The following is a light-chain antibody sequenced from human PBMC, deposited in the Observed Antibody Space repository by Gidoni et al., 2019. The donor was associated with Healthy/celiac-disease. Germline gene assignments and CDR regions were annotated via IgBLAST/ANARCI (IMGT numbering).Light chain of an antibody. CDR2: DAA. CDR1: QRVSSY. Sequence: DIVLTQSPATLSLSPGARAPLSCRASQRVSSYLAWYQQKPGQAPRLLIYDAANRATGIPARFSSSGSGTDVILTISSREHEDDAVSYCQQRSNRTSLTFGGGTKVEIK. J-gene: IGKJ4*01. V-gene: IGKV3-11*01. CDR3: QQRSNRTSLT.